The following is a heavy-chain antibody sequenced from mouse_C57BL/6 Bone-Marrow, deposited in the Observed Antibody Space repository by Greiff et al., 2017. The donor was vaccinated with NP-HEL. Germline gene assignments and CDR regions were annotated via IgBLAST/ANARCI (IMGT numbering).Heavy chain of an antibody. Sequence: EVQLQESGGGLVQPGGSLKLSCAASGFTFSDYYMYWVRQTPEKRLEWVAYISNGGGSTYYPDTVKGRFTISRDNAKNTLYLQMSRLKSEDTAMYYCARGITTVVAHWYFDVWGTGTAVTVTS. CDR2: ISNGGGST. D-gene: IGHD1-1*01. CDR3: ARGITTVVAHWYFDV. CDR1: GFTFSDYY. J-gene: IGHJ1*03. V-gene: IGHV5-12*01.